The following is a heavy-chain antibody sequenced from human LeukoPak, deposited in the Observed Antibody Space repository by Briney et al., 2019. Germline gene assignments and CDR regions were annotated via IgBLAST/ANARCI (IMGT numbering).Heavy chain of an antibody. CDR3: ARREVTAAFDY. J-gene: IGHJ4*02. CDR1: GGSISSGGYY. V-gene: IGHV4-39*01. Sequence: KPSQTLSLTCTVSGGSISSGGYYWSWIRQPPGKGLEWIGSIYYSGSTYYNPSLKSRVTISVDTSKNQFSLKLSSVTAADTAVYYCARREVTAAFDYWGQGTLVTVSS. D-gene: IGHD2-21*02. CDR2: IYYSGST.